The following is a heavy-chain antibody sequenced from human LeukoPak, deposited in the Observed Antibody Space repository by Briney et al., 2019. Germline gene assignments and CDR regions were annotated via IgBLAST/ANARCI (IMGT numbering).Heavy chain of an antibody. CDR1: GGSFSGYY. CDR2: INHSGST. CDR3: ARDSPSYDSSGYRFDY. D-gene: IGHD3-22*01. V-gene: IGHV4-34*01. J-gene: IGHJ4*02. Sequence: PSETLSLTCAVYGGSFSGYYWSWIRQPPGKGLEWIGEINHSGSTNYNPSLKSPVTISVDTSKNQFSLKLSSVTAADTAVYYCARDSPSYDSSGYRFDYWGQGTLVTVSS.